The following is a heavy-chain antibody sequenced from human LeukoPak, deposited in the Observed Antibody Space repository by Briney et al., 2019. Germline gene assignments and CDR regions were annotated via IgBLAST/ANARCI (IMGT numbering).Heavy chain of an antibody. CDR2: ISYDGSNK. D-gene: IGHD6-13*01. V-gene: IGHV3-30-3*01. CDR3: AREYSGRCIHAFHS. Sequence: GRSLRLSCAASGFTFSSYAMHWVRQAPGKGLEWVAVISYDGSNKYYADSVKGRFTISRDNSKNTLYLQMNSLRAEDTAVYYCAREYSGRCIHAFHSWGQGTMVTVSS. CDR1: GFTFSSYA. J-gene: IGHJ3*02.